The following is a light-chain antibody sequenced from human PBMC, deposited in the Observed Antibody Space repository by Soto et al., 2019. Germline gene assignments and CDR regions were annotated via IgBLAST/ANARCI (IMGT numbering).Light chain of an antibody. CDR2: AAS. Sequence: MTQSPSSLSASVGDRVTITCRASQSISTYLNWYQQKPGKVPKLLIYAASSLQSGVPSRFSGSGSGTDFTLTISSLQPEDFATYYCQQTHTTFTFGGGTKVDIK. V-gene: IGKV1-39*01. CDR3: QQTHTTFT. CDR1: QSISTY. J-gene: IGKJ4*01.